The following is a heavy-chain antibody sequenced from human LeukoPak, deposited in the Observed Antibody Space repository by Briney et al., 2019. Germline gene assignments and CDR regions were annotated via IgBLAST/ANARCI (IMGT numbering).Heavy chain of an antibody. Sequence: SETLSLTCAVYGGSFSGYYWSWLRQPPGKGLEWIGEINHSGGTNYNPSLKSRVTISVDTSKNQFSLKLSSVTAADTAVYYCARGQHYYYYYGMDVWGQGTTVTVSS. CDR3: ARGQHYYYYYGMDV. J-gene: IGHJ6*02. CDR2: INHSGGT. CDR1: GGSFSGYY. D-gene: IGHD6-13*01. V-gene: IGHV4-34*01.